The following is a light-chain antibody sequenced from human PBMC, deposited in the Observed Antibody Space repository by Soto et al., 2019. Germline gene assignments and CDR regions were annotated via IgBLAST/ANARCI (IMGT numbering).Light chain of an antibody. CDR1: QSVSNNY. CDR2: GAS. CDR3: QQYGSSPTWT. J-gene: IGKJ1*01. V-gene: IGKV3-20*01. Sequence: EIVLTQSPGTLSLSPWERATLSCRASQSVSNNYLAWYQQKPGQAPRLLIYGASTRATGIPDGFSGSGSGTDFTLTISRLEPEDSAVYYCQQYGSSPTWTFGQGTKVDIK.